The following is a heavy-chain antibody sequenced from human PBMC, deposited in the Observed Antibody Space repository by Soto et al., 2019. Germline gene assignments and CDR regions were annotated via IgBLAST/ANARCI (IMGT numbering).Heavy chain of an antibody. CDR1: GFTFTSSA. CDR2: IVVGSGNT. CDR3: AADVSSFGYGMDV. V-gene: IGHV1-58*02. J-gene: IGHJ6*02. D-gene: IGHD6-13*01. Sequence: GASVKVSCKASGFTFTSSAMQWVRQARGQRLEWIGWIVVGSGNTNYAQKFQERVTITRDMSTSTAYMELSSLRSEDTAVYYCAADVSSFGYGMDVWGQGTTVTVSS.